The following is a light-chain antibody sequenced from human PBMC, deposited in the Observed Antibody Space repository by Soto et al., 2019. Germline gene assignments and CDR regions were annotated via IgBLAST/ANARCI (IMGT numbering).Light chain of an antibody. Sequence: QLVLIQPPSASGTPGQRVTISCSGGNSNIGSNTVNWYQQVPGTAPKVLIFSNNQRPSGVPDRFSGSKSGTSVSLAISGLQSEDEADYYCASWDDSLNTVVFGGGTKVTVL. CDR2: SNN. J-gene: IGLJ2*01. V-gene: IGLV1-44*01. CDR1: NSNIGSNT. CDR3: ASWDDSLNTVV.